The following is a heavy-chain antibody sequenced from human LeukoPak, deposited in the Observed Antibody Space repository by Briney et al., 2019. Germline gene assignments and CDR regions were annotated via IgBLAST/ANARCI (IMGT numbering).Heavy chain of an antibody. CDR2: FDPEDGET. CDR1: GYALTELS. V-gene: IGHV1-24*01. D-gene: IGHD3-22*01. CDR3: ATALPYYYDSSGYYYYFDY. J-gene: IGHJ4*02. Sequence: GASVKVSCKVSGYALTELSMHWVRQAPGKGLEWMGGFDPEDGETIYAQKFQGRVTMTEDTSTDTAYMELSSLRSEDTAVYYCATALPYYYDSSGYYYYFDYWGQGALVTVSS.